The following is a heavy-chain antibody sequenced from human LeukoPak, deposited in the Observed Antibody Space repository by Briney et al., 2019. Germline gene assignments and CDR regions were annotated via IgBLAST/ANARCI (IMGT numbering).Heavy chain of an antibody. CDR2: IIPILGIA. CDR3: ARELYGSGSYTVQYWFDP. Sequence: ASVKVSCKASGGTFSSYAISWVRQAPGQGLEWMGRIIPILGIANYAQKFQGRVTITADKSTSTAYMELSSLRSEDTAVYYCARELYGSGSYTVQYWFDPWGQGTLVTVSS. D-gene: IGHD3-10*01. V-gene: IGHV1-69*04. CDR1: GGTFSSYA. J-gene: IGHJ5*02.